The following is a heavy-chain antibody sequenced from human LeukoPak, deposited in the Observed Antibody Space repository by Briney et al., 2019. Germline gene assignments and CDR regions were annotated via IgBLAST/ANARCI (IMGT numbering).Heavy chain of an antibody. Sequence: GGSLRLSCAASGFTFSSYAMIWVRQAPGKGLEWISSISNSGSFIYHADSVKGRFTISRDNAKNSLFLQMNSLRAEDTAVYYCARDLIVGTTYFDYWGQGTLVTVSS. J-gene: IGHJ4*02. CDR3: ARDLIVGTTYFDY. CDR1: GFTFSSYA. V-gene: IGHV3-21*01. CDR2: ISNSGSFI. D-gene: IGHD1-26*01.